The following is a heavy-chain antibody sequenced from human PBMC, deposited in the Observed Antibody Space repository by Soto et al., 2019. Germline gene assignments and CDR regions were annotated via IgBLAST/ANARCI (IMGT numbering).Heavy chain of an antibody. J-gene: IGHJ4*02. CDR2: IIPIFGTA. CDR1: GVTFSSYA. Sequence: ASVKVSCKASGVTFSSYAISWVRQAPGQGLEWMGGIIPIFGTANYAQKFQGRVTITADESTSTAYMELSSLRSEDTAVYYCARRGRRYCSGGSCYLFDYWGQGTLVTVSS. V-gene: IGHV1-69*13. D-gene: IGHD2-15*01. CDR3: ARRGRRYCSGGSCYLFDY.